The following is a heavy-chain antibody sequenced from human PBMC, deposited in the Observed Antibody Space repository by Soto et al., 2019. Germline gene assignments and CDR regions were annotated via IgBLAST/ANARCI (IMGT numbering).Heavy chain of an antibody. CDR2: INHSGSI. Sequence: SEALALPSSVYGRSFSGYYCTSIRQPRGKRPEWIGEINHSGSINYNPSLKSRVTISVDTSKNQFSLKLSSVTAADTAVYYCASKASYYYGSGSYYNQIRDYRGQGTLV. CDR1: GRSFSGYY. J-gene: IGHJ4*02. D-gene: IGHD3-10*01. CDR3: ASKASYYYGSGSYYNQIRDY. V-gene: IGHV4-34*01.